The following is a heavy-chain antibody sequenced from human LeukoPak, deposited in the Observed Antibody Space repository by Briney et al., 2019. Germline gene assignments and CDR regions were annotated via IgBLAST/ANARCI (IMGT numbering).Heavy chain of an antibody. J-gene: IGHJ4*02. D-gene: IGHD3-10*01. V-gene: IGHV1-8*02. CDR2: MNPNSGNT. CDR3: ARVTMVRGVTVSAFDY. CDR1: GYTFTDYY. Sequence: ASVKVSCKASGYTFTDYYIHWVRQAPGQGLEWMGWMNPNSGNTGYAQKFQGRVTMTRNTSISTAYMELSSLRSEDTAVYYCARVTMVRGVTVSAFDYWGQGTLVTVSS.